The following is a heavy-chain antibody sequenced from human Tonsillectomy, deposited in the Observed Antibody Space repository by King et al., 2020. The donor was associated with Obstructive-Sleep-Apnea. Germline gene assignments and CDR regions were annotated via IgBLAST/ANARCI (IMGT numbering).Heavy chain of an antibody. CDR3: AKADSSGYYLLGY. CDR1: GFTFDDYT. V-gene: IGHV3-43*01. CDR2: ISWDGGST. J-gene: IGHJ4*02. Sequence: VQLVESGGVVVQPGGSLRLSCAASGFTFDDYTMHWVRQAPGKGLEWGSLISWDGGSTYYADSVKGRFTISRDNSKNSLYLQMNSLRTEDTALYYCAKADSSGYYLLGYWGQGTLVTVSS. D-gene: IGHD3-22*01.